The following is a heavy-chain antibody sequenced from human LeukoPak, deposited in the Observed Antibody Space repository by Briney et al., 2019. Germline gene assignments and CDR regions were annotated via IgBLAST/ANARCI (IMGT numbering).Heavy chain of an antibody. CDR2: INHSGST. CDR3: ARRGGFRYFDY. D-gene: IGHD3-16*01. CDR1: GGSFSGYY. J-gene: IGHJ4*02. V-gene: IGHV4-34*01. Sequence: SQTLSLTCAVYGGSFSGYYWSWIRQPPGKGLEWIGEINHSGSTNYNPSLKSRVTISVDTSKNQFSLKLSSVTAADTAVYYCARRGGFRYFDYWGQGTLVTVSS.